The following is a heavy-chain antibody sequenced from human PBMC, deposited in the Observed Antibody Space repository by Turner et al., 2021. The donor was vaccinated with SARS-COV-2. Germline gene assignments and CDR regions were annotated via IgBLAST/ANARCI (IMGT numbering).Heavy chain of an antibody. Sequence: QVQLVQSAVEVKTSAASVKVSCKTSGYTFTSNGISWSRQAPGQGLEWMGWISTRSGNTKFAQNVQGRVTMTTDTTTRTAYMEMRSLRYDDTAIYYCARDRDYDLDYWGQGTLVTVSP. CDR2: ISTRSGNT. CDR3: ARDRDYDLDY. CDR1: GYTFTSNG. J-gene: IGHJ4*02. D-gene: IGHD3-16*01. V-gene: IGHV1-18*04.